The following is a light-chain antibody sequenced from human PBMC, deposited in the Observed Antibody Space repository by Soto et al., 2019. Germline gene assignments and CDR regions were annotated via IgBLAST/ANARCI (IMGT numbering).Light chain of an antibody. Sequence: EIAMKQSHATLSVSPGARATLSCRASQSVSSNLAWYQQKPGQAPRLLIYGASTRATGIPARFSGSGSGTEFTLTISSLQSEDFAVYYCQQYNNWPRATFGGGTKVDIK. CDR1: QSVSSN. CDR2: GAS. CDR3: QQYNNWPRAT. J-gene: IGKJ4*01. V-gene: IGKV3-15*01.